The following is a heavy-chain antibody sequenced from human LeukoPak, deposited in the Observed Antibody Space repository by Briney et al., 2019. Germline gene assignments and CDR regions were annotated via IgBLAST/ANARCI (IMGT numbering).Heavy chain of an antibody. D-gene: IGHD3-22*01. CDR2: ISYSGTT. Sequence: SETLSLTCTVSGGSISSSAPYWGWIRQPPGKGLEWIGSISYSGTTYYNPSLKSRVTISVDTSKNQLSLKLSSVTAADTAVYYCARGVEDSSGYKLDYWGQGTLVTVSS. V-gene: IGHV4-39*07. CDR1: GGSISSSAPY. J-gene: IGHJ4*02. CDR3: ARGVEDSSGYKLDY.